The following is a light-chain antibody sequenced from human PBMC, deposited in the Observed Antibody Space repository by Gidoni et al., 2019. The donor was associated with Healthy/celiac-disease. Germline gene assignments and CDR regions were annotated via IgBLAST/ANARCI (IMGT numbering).Light chain of an antibody. CDR1: QSVSIN. CDR2: GAS. Sequence: EIVMTQSPSTLSVSPGERATLSCRSSQSVSINLAWYQQKPGQAPRLLIYGASTSANGIPARFSGSGSGTEFTLTISSLQSEDFAVYYCQQYNNWPRTFGQGTKLEIK. J-gene: IGKJ2*01. V-gene: IGKV3-15*01. CDR3: QQYNNWPRT.